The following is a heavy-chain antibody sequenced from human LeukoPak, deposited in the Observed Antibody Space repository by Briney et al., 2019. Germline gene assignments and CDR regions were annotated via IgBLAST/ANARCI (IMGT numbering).Heavy chain of an antibody. V-gene: IGHV3-7*01. J-gene: IGHJ6*02. Sequence: GGSLRLSCAASGFTFRSYWMSWVRQAPGKGLEWVANIQSDGSEKNYIDSVQGRFTISRDNAKTSLYLQVNSLTAEDTAVYYCARDSTVATYYGVDVWGQGTTVTVSS. CDR1: GFTFRSYW. CDR2: IQSDGSEK. D-gene: IGHD6-19*01. CDR3: ARDSTVATYYGVDV.